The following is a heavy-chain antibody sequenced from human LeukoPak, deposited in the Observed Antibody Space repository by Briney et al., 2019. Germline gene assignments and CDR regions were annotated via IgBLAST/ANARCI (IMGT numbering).Heavy chain of an antibody. CDR1: GGSINNYY. CDR2: IYSSGST. V-gene: IGHV4-4*07. J-gene: IGHJ4*02. CDR3: ARETPRGSHDY. Sequence: PSETLSLTCTVSGGSINNYYWSWIRQPAGKGLEWIGRIYSSGSTDYNPSHKSRVTVSLDTSKQQFSLKLNPVTAADTAVYYCARETPRGSHDYWGQGTLVTVSS. D-gene: IGHD3-10*01.